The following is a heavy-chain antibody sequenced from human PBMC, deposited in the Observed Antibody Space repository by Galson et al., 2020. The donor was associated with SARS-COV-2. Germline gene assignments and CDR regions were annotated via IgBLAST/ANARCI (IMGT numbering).Heavy chain of an antibody. J-gene: IGHJ6*02. Sequence: GGSLGLSCAVSGFTFSDHYMDWVRQAPGKGLEWVGRTRNKANSYMTEYAASVKGRFSISRDESKNSLFLQMNSLKAEDTAVYFCTREARLFDQLSCMDVWGQGTTVTVS. V-gene: IGHV3-72*01. CDR3: TREARLFDQLSCMDV. D-gene: IGHD3-16*02. CDR2: TRNKANSYMT. CDR1: GFTFSDHY.